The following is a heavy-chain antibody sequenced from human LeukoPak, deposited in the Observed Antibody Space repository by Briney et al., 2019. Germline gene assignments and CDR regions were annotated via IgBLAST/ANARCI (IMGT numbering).Heavy chain of an antibody. Sequence: GASVKVSCKASGYTFTTYTIHWVRQAPGQRLEWMGWINAGNGDTKFSQKFQGRVTITRDTSASTAYMELSSLRSEDSAVYYCARDVRSLYYFDYWGQGTLVTVSS. D-gene: IGHD6-6*01. J-gene: IGHJ4*02. V-gene: IGHV1-3*01. CDR1: GYTFTTYT. CDR2: INAGNGDT. CDR3: ARDVRSLYYFDY.